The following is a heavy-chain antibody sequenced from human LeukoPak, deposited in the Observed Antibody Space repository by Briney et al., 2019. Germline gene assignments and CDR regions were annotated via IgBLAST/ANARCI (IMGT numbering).Heavy chain of an antibody. CDR1: GGSISSYY. J-gene: IGHJ4*02. V-gene: IGHV4-59*01. Sequence: SETLSLTCTVSGGSISSYYWSWIRQPPGKGLEWIGYIYYSGSTNYNPSLKSRVTISVDTSKNQFSLKLSSVTAADTAVYYCARDLGPRVFDYWGQGTLDTVSS. CDR3: ARDLGPRVFDY. CDR2: IYYSGST. D-gene: IGHD6-13*01.